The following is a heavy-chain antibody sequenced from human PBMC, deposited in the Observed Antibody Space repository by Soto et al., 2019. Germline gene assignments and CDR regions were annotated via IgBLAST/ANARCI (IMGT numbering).Heavy chain of an antibody. J-gene: IGHJ4*02. CDR1: GFTFSSYG. Sequence: QVQLVESGGGVVQPGRSLRLSCAASGFTFSSYGMHWVRQAPGKGLEWVAVIWYDGSNQYYADSVKGRFTISRDNSKNTLYLQMNSLRAEDTDVYYCARAMTTVTTLDYWGQGTLVTVSS. D-gene: IGHD4-17*01. CDR2: IWYDGSNQ. V-gene: IGHV3-33*01. CDR3: ARAMTTVTTLDY.